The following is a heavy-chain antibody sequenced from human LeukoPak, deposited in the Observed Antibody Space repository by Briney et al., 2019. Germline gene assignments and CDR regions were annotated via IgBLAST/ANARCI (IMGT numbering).Heavy chain of an antibody. CDR1: GGTFSSYA. CDR2: IIPILGIA. J-gene: IGHJ3*02. CDR3: ARAYDYVWGSYRYSDAFDI. Sequence: SVKVSCKASGGTFSSYAISWVRQAPGQGLEWMGRIIPILGIANYAQKFQGRVTITADKSASTAYMELSSLRSEDTAVYYCARAYDYVWGSYRYSDAFDIWGQGTMVTVSS. V-gene: IGHV1-69*04. D-gene: IGHD3-16*02.